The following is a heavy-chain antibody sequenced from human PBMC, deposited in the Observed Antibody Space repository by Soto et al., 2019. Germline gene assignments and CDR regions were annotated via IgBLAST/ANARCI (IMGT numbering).Heavy chain of an antibody. CDR3: AKDPNGDYAGAFDS. CDR1: GFTFSSYA. CDR2: ISGSGGIT. J-gene: IGHJ4*02. V-gene: IGHV3-23*01. Sequence: DVQLLESGGGLIQPGGSLRLSCAASGFTFSSYAMTWVRQAPGRGLERVSVISGSGGITLYTDSVKGRFTISRDNSKKILFLQMNSLRAEDTAVYYCAKDPNGDYAGAFDSWGQGTLVTVSS. D-gene: IGHD4-17*01.